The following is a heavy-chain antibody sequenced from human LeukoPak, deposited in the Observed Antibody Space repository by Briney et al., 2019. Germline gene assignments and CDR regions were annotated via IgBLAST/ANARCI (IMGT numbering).Heavy chain of an antibody. V-gene: IGHV3-11*04. CDR1: GGSISSSSYY. CDR2: ISSSGSTI. D-gene: IGHD3-10*02. Sequence: PSETLSLTCTVSGGSISSSSYYWGWIRQPPGKGLEWVSYISSSGSTIYYADSVKGRFTISRDNAKNSLYLQMNSLRAEDTAVYYCAVLGITMIGGVWGKGTTVTISS. CDR3: AVLGITMIGGV. J-gene: IGHJ6*04.